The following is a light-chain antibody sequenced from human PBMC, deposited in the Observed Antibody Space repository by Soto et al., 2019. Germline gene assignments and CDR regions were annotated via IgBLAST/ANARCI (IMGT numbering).Light chain of an antibody. Sequence: DIQLTQSPSTLSASVGDRVTITCRASQSFSGWLAWFQQKPGKAPKLLIYKASNLEGGVPSRFSGTGSGTEFTLTISGLQPDDFAAYYCQQYHTYPWTFGQGTRVEIK. V-gene: IGKV1-5*03. CDR2: KAS. J-gene: IGKJ1*01. CDR1: QSFSGW. CDR3: QQYHTYPWT.